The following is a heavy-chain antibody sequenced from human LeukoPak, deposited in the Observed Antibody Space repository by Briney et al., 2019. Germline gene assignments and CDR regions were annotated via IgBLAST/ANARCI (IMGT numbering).Heavy chain of an antibody. J-gene: IGHJ5*02. CDR3: ARGGLRGVPQNWFDP. CDR2: ISSSGSTI. V-gene: IGHV3-11*04. CDR1: GFTFSDYY. Sequence: GGSLRLSCAASGFTFSDYYMSWIRQAPGKGLEWVSYISSSGSTIYYAGSVKGRFTISRENAKNSFYLQMNNLRAGDTAVYYCARGGLRGVPQNWFDPWGQGTLVTVSS. D-gene: IGHD3-10*01.